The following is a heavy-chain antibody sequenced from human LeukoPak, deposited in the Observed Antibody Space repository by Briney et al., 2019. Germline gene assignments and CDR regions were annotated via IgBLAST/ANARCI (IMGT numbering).Heavy chain of an antibody. Sequence: GGSLRLSCETSGFPFSAYDMNWVRQAPGKGLEWVSAFGSAGDTYYPGAVRGRFTISRDYAKNSLYLQMNSLRTGDTAVYYCVRGALPGDNWYFDLWGRGTLVTVAS. J-gene: IGHJ2*01. CDR2: FGSAGDT. CDR3: VRGALPGDNWYFDL. CDR1: GFPFSAYD. V-gene: IGHV3-13*01.